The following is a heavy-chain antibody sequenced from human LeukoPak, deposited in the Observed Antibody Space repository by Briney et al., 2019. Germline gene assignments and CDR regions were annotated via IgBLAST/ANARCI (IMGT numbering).Heavy chain of an antibody. CDR1: GGSISSYY. V-gene: IGHV4-59*08. CDR3: ARHDRNYYDSSGLDY. J-gene: IGHJ4*02. Sequence: PSETLSLTCTVSGGSISSYYWSWIRQPPGKGLEWIGYIYYSGSTNYNPSLKSRVTISVDTSKNQFSLKLSSVTAADTAVYYCARHDRNYYDSSGLDYWGQGTLVTVSS. D-gene: IGHD3-22*01. CDR2: IYYSGST.